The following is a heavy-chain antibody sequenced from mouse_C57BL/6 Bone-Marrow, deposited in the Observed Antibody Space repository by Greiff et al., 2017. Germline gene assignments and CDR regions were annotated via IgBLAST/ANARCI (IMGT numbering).Heavy chain of an antibody. Sequence: QVQLQQPGAELVKPGASVKMSCKASGYTFTSYWITWVKQGPGQGLEWIGDIYPGSGSTNYNEKFKSKATLTVDTSSSTAYMQLSSLTSEDSAVYYCARDGGYYGSNYWGQGTTLTVSS. CDR2: IYPGSGST. J-gene: IGHJ2*01. CDR3: ARDGGYYGSNY. D-gene: IGHD1-1*01. V-gene: IGHV1-55*01. CDR1: GYTFTSYW.